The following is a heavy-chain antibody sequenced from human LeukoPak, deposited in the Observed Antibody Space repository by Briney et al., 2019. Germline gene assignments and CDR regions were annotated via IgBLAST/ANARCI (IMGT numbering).Heavy chain of an antibody. CDR3: ARRSTAWYFLDS. CDR2: ISYDGNNK. CDR1: GFTFSSYS. Sequence: GGSLRLSCAASGFTFSSYSMNWVRQAPGKGLEWVAVISYDGNNKFYADSVTGRFTISRDNSKNTLNLQMNSLRPEDTALYYCARRSTAWYFLDSWGQGTLVTVSS. D-gene: IGHD6-19*01. J-gene: IGHJ4*02. V-gene: IGHV3-30*03.